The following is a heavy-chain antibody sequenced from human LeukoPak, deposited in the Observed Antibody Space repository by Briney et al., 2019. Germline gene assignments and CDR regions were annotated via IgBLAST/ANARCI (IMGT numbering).Heavy chain of an antibody. D-gene: IGHD2-2*02. Sequence: GGSLRLSCAVSGFTVSSNYMSWVRQAPGKGLEWVSVIYSGGSTYYADSVKGRFTISRDNSKNTLYLQMNSLRAEDTAVYYCARFSGGYCSSTSCYRSLDFDYWGQGTLVTVSS. CDR2: IYSGGST. CDR3: ARFSGGYCSSTSCYRSLDFDY. V-gene: IGHV3-66*02. J-gene: IGHJ4*02. CDR1: GFTVSSNY.